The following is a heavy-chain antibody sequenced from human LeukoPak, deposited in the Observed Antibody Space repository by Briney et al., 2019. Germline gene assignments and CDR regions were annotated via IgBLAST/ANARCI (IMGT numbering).Heavy chain of an antibody. CDR3: AKGGGSSVPTYYFDY. CDR1: GFTFSSYG. Sequence: GGSLRLSCAASGFTFSSYGVHWVGQAPGKGVEGWAAISNDGNDKFYADSVKGRFTMSRDNPKNTMNLQMNSLSAGDTAVYYCAKGGGSSVPTYYFDYWGQGTLVAVSS. D-gene: IGHD2-15*01. V-gene: IGHV3-30*18. CDR2: ISNDGNDK. J-gene: IGHJ4*02.